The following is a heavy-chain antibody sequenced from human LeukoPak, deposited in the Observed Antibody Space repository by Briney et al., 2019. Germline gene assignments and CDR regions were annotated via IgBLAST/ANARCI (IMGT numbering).Heavy chain of an antibody. Sequence: SGPALVKPTQTLTLTCTFSGFSLDNNGAGVGWIRQPPGKALEWLGFLYWDDDTRYRPSLNTRLSITKGTSKNQVVLSLTNVDPLDTATYHCGHRFCLRTSRYNFFDYWGQGILVTVSS. CDR1: GFSLDNNGAG. V-gene: IGHV2-5*02. CDR2: LYWDDDT. CDR3: GHRFCLRTSRYNFFDY. D-gene: IGHD3-16*02. J-gene: IGHJ4*02.